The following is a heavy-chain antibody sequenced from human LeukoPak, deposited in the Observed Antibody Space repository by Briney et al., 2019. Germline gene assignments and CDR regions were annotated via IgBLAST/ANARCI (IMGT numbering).Heavy chain of an antibody. J-gene: IGHJ4*02. Sequence: SETLSLTCAVYGGSFSGYYWSWIRQPPGKGLEWIGEINHSGSTNYNPSLESRVTISADTSKNQFSLKLNSVTAADTAVYYCARVSWPPGSSWYYFDYWGQGTLVTVSS. D-gene: IGHD3-10*01. CDR1: GGSFSGYY. V-gene: IGHV4-34*01. CDR2: INHSGST. CDR3: ARVSWPPGSSWYYFDY.